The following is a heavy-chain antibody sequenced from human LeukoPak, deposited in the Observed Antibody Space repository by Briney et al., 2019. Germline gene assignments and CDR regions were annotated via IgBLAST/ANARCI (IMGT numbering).Heavy chain of an antibody. J-gene: IGHJ1*01. CDR2: ISAYNGNT. V-gene: IGHV1-18*01. Sequence: ASVKVSCKASGYTFTSYGISWVRQALGQGLEWMGWISAYNGNTNYAQRLQGRVTMTTDTSTSTAYMELRSLRSDDTAVYYCATGGYDILTGYYRGCFQHWGQGTLVTVSS. CDR3: ATGGYDILTGYYRGCFQH. CDR1: GYTFTSYG. D-gene: IGHD3-9*01.